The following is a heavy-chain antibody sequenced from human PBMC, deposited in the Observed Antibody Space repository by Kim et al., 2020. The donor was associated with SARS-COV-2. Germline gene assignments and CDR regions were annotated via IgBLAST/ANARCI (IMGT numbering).Heavy chain of an antibody. J-gene: IGHJ4*02. D-gene: IGHD3-3*01. CDR3: AGDLEALS. Sequence: SYIYYADSVKGRFTISRDNAKNSLYLQRNSLRAEDTAVYYCAGDLEALSRGQGTLVTVSS. V-gene: IGHV3-21*01. CDR2: SYI.